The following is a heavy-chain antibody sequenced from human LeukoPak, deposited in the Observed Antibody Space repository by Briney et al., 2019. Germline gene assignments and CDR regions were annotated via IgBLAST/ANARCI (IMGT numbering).Heavy chain of an antibody. CDR3: ASSYYDSSAPTSGYYGMDV. CDR1: GGFISSSSYY. V-gene: IGHV4-39*07. D-gene: IGHD3-22*01. CDR2: IYYSGST. Sequence: PSETLSLTCTVSGGFISSSSYYWGWIRQPPGKGLEWIGSIYYSGSTYYNPSLKSRVTISVDTSKNQFSLKLSSVTAADTAVYYCASSYYDSSAPTSGYYGMDVWGQGTTVTVSS. J-gene: IGHJ6*02.